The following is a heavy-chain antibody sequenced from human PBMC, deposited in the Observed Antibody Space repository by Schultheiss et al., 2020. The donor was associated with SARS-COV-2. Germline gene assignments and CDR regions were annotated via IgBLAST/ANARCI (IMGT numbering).Heavy chain of an antibody. J-gene: IGHJ4*02. Sequence: SQTLSLTCAISGDSVSRNSVDWNWIRQSPSRGLEWLGRTHYRSKWYDDCAVSVKSRRTINPDTSRTRFSLQLNSVAPEDTAMYYCARVVVGLVFDYWGQGTLVTVSS. V-gene: IGHV6-1*01. CDR1: GDSVSRNSVD. CDR2: THYRSKWYD. D-gene: IGHD3/OR15-3a*01. CDR3: ARVVVGLVFDY.